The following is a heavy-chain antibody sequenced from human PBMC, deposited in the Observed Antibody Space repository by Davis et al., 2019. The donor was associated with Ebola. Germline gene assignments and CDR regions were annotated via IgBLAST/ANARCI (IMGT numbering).Heavy chain of an antibody. CDR3: TTDGYYDFWSGYYTGDY. D-gene: IGHD3-3*01. Sequence: GESLKISCAASGFTFSGSAMHWVRQASGKGLEWVGRIRSKANSYATAYAASVKGRFTISRDDSKNTLYLQMNSLKTEDTAVYYCTTDGYYDFWSGYYTGDYWGQGTLVTVSS. V-gene: IGHV3-73*01. J-gene: IGHJ4*02. CDR1: GFTFSGSA. CDR2: IRSKANSYAT.